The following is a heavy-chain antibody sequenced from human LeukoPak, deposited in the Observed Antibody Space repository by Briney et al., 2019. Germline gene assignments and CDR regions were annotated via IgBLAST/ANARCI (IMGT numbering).Heavy chain of an antibody. CDR1: GGSISTYY. J-gene: IGHJ3*02. D-gene: IGHD3-22*01. Sequence: SETLSLTCTVSGGSISTYYWTWIRQPPGEGLEWIGNIYYSGSTNYNPSLKSRITISVDTSKNQFSLNLRSVSAADTAVYYCARVQDPTYYYDSSGYVTYAFDIWGQGTMVTVSS. CDR3: ARVQDPTYYYDSSGYVTYAFDI. V-gene: IGHV4-59*08. CDR2: IYYSGST.